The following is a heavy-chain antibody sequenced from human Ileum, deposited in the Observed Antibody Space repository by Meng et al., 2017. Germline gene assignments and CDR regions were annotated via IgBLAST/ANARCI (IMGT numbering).Heavy chain of an antibody. D-gene: IGHD2/OR15-2a*01. CDR2: IKQDESEK. Sequence: VQLVEYGGGLVQPGGSLRRACAASGLTFSNYWMSWVRQSPGKGLEWVANIKQDESEKYFMDSVKGRFTVSRDNAKNSLYLQMNSLRAEDTAVYYCAILGFQGIDPWGQGTLVTVFS. J-gene: IGHJ5*02. V-gene: IGHV3-7*01. CDR1: GLTFSNYW. CDR3: AILGFQGIDP.